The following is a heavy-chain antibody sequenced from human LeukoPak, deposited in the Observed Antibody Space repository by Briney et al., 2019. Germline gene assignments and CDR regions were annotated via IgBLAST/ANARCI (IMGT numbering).Heavy chain of an antibody. D-gene: IGHD3-9*01. CDR3: ARALNYDILTGYCDY. CDR2: ISSSSSYI. CDR1: GFTLSSYT. J-gene: IGHJ4*02. Sequence: GGSLRLSCAASGFTLSSYTVNWVRQASGKGLEWVSSISSSSSYIYYADSVKGRFTISRDNAKNSLSLQMNSLRAEDTAVYYCARALNYDILTGYCDYWGQGTLVTVSS. V-gene: IGHV3-21*01.